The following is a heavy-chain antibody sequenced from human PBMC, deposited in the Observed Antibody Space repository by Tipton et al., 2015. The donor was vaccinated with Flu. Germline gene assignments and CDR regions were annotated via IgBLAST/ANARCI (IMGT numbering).Heavy chain of an antibody. J-gene: IGHJ4*02. CDR1: GFTFSSYW. V-gene: IGHV3-7*01. CDR2: IKQDGSDK. Sequence: SGFTFSSYWMSWVRQAPGKGLEWVANIKQDGSDKYYVDSVKGRFTISRDNAKNSLYLQMNSLRAEDTAVYYCARAIGSFEGYWGQGTLVTVSS. D-gene: IGHD1-26*01. CDR3: ARAIGSFEGY.